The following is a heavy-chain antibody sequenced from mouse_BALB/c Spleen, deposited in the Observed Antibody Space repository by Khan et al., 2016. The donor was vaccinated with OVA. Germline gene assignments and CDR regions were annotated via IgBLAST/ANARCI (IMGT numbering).Heavy chain of an antibody. J-gene: IGHJ2*01. Sequence: QVQLKQSGAELARPGTSVKLSCKASGYPFTSYWMQWVKQRPGQGLEWIGSIYHGDGDTRYTQTFKDKATLTEVKSSSTAYMQLSSLASEDSAVYYCVRGGITTGYFDYWGQGTTLTVSS. V-gene: IGHV1-87*01. CDR3: VRGGITTGYFDY. D-gene: IGHD2-4*01. CDR1: GYPFTSYW. CDR2: IYHGDGDT.